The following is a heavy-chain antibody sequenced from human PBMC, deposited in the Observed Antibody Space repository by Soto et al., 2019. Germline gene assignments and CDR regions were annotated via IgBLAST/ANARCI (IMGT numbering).Heavy chain of an antibody. D-gene: IGHD3-16*01. CDR2: VNGYNGNT. J-gene: IGHJ6*02. Sequence: ASVKVSCKASGYTFSTYGISWVRQAPGQGLEWMGWVNGYNGNTNYAPKLQGRITMTTDTSTTTAYMELRSLRSDDTAVYYCARMGDVPYYYYGMDVWGQGTTVTVSS. CDR3: ARMGDVPYYYYGMDV. CDR1: GYTFSTYG. V-gene: IGHV1-18*01.